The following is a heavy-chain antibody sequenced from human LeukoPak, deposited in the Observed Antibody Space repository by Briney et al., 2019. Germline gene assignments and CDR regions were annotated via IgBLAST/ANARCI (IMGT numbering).Heavy chain of an antibody. CDR1: GGSISSGGYY. Sequence: SQTLSHTCTVSGGSISSGGYYWSWIRQHPRKGLEWIGYIYYSGSTYYNPSLKSRVTISVDTSKNQFSLKLSSVTAADTAVYYCARDGTTVTTALDYWGQGTLVTVSS. CDR3: ARDGTTVTTALDY. J-gene: IGHJ4*02. CDR2: IYYSGST. D-gene: IGHD4-17*01. V-gene: IGHV4-31*03.